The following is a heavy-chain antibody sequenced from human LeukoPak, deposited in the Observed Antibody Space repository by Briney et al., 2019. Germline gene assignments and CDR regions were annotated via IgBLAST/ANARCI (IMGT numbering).Heavy chain of an antibody. D-gene: IGHD3-10*01. CDR2: INPNSGGT. CDR1: GYTFTGYY. Sequence: ASVKVSCKASGYTFTGYYMHWVRQAPGQGLEWMGWINPNSGGTNYAQKFQGRVTMTRDTSISTAYMELSRLRSDDTAVYYCARGYCSSTSCLRGLLWFGELLSLTHYYFDYWGQGTLVTVSS. V-gene: IGHV1-2*02. CDR3: ARGYCSSTSCLRGLLWFGELLSLTHYYFDY. J-gene: IGHJ4*02.